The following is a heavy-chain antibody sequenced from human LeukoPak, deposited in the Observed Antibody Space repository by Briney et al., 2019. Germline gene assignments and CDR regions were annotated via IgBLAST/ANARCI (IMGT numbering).Heavy chain of an antibody. CDR2: ISGSGGST. D-gene: IGHD3-10*01. J-gene: IGHJ4*02. V-gene: IGHV3-23*01. CDR3: AKAPLLLWFGELLWDY. Sequence: GGSLRLSCAASGFTFSSYAMSWVRQAPGKGLEWVSAISGSGGSTYYADSVRGRFTISRDNSKNTLYLQMNSLRAEDTAVYYCAKAPLLLWFGELLWDYWGQGTLVTVSS. CDR1: GFTFSSYA.